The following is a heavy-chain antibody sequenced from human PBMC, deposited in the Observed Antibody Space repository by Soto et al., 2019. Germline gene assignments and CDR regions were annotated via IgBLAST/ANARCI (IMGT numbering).Heavy chain of an antibody. CDR3: ARDLASTTIPKY. D-gene: IGHD4-17*01. Sequence: GGSLRLSCAASGFTFSNYYMHWVRQAPGRGLEWVAVIWYDGSKMYYADSVKGRFTISRDNSKNTLYLQMNSLRTEDTAVYYCARDLASTTIPKYWGQGTLVTVSS. CDR1: GFTFSNYY. V-gene: IGHV3-33*01. CDR2: IWYDGSKM. J-gene: IGHJ4*02.